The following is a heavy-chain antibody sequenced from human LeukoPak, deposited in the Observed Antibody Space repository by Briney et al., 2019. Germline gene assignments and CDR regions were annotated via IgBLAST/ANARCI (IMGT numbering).Heavy chain of an antibody. Sequence: GGSLRLSCAASGFTFSSYAMHWVRQAPGKGLEWVAVISYDGSNKYYADSVKGRFTISRDNSKNTLYLQMNSLRAEDTAVYYCARDPLSYGGNSDAFDIWGQGTMVTVSS. J-gene: IGHJ3*02. CDR3: ARDPLSYGGNSDAFDI. CDR2: ISYDGSNK. D-gene: IGHD4-23*01. V-gene: IGHV3-30-3*01. CDR1: GFTFSSYA.